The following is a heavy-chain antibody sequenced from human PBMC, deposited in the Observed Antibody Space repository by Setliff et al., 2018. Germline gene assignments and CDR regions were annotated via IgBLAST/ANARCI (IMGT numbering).Heavy chain of an antibody. V-gene: IGHV3-11*04. J-gene: IGHJ6*02. CDR2: ISVTGSAI. CDR1: GFTLGGYY. CDR3: ARGGYSVTANYYGLDV. D-gene: IGHD2-21*02. Sequence: GGSLRLSCAASGFTLGGYYMAWVRQAPGKGLEWISYISVTGSAIYYADSVKGRFTISRDNAKNSLYLQMDSLGAEDTAVYYCARGGYSVTANYYGLDVWGQGTTVTVSS.